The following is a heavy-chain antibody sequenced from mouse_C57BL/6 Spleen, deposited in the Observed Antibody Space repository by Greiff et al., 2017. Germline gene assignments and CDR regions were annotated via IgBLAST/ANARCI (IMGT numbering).Heavy chain of an antibody. Sequence: EVKLMESGGGLVQPGGSLKLSCAASGFTFSDYYMYWVRQTPEKRLEWVAYISNGGGSTYYPDTVKGRFTISRDNAKNTLYLQMSRLKSEDTAMYYCARRGITTVGWYFDVWGTGTTVTVSS. J-gene: IGHJ1*03. V-gene: IGHV5-12*01. D-gene: IGHD1-1*01. CDR2: ISNGGGST. CDR3: ARRGITTVGWYFDV. CDR1: GFTFSDYY.